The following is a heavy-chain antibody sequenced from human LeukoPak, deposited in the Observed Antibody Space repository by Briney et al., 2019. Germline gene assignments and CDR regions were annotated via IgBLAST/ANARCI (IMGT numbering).Heavy chain of an antibody. V-gene: IGHV3-23*01. CDR2: ISGSGGST. Sequence: GGSLRLSCAASGFTFANAWMSWVRQAPGKGLEWVSAISGSGGSTYYADSVKGRFTISRDNSKNTLYLQMNSLRAEDMAVYYCAKDQGSGSLDYWGQGTLVTVSS. CDR1: GFTFANAW. CDR3: AKDQGSGSLDY. J-gene: IGHJ4*02. D-gene: IGHD3-10*01.